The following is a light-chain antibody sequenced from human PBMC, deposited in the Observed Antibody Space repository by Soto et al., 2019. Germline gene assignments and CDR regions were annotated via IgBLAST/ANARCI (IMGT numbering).Light chain of an antibody. CDR3: VQGTHWPRT. CDR2: KVS. Sequence: DVVMTQSPLSLPVTLGQPASISCRSSQSLLYSDGDTYLNWFQQRPGQSPRRLIYKVSNRDSGVPDRFSGGGSGTDFTLKISRVEAEDVGVYYCVQGTHWPRTFGQGTKVEIK. J-gene: IGKJ1*01. CDR1: QSLLYSDGDTY. V-gene: IGKV2-30*01.